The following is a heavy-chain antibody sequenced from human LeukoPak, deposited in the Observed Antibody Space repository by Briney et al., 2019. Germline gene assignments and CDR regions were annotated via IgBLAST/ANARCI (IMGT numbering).Heavy chain of an antibody. CDR3: AKEGYNYVIDY. V-gene: IGHV3-11*04. CDR1: GFTFSDYY. CDR2: ISSSGSTI. D-gene: IGHD5-24*01. J-gene: IGHJ4*02. Sequence: GGSLRLSCAASGFTFSDYYMSWIRQAPGKGLEWVSYISSSGSTIYYADSVKGRFTISRDSAKNSLYLQMDSLRAEDTAVYYCAKEGYNYVIDYWGQGTLVTVSS.